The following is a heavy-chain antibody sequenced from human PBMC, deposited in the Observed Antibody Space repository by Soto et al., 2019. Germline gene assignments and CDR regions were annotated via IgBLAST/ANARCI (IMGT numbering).Heavy chain of an antibody. CDR3: AVAVAGPTAIGY. Sequence: EVHLVESGGGLVQPGGSLRLSCAASGFTFSSYWMHWVRQAPGKGLVWVTRINSDGSRTSYADSVKGRFTISRDNAKNTLYRQMNSLRAEDTAVYYCAVAVAGPTAIGYWGQGTLVTVSS. CDR2: INSDGSRT. D-gene: IGHD6-19*01. V-gene: IGHV3-74*01. CDR1: GFTFSSYW. J-gene: IGHJ4*02.